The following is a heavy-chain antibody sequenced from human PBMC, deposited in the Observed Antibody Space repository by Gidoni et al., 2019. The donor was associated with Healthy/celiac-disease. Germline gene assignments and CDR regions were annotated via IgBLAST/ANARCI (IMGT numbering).Heavy chain of an antibody. D-gene: IGHD2-15*01. V-gene: IGHV3-49*05. J-gene: IGHJ4*02. CDR3: TRDPQDIVVVVAATRPFDY. CDR1: GFTFGDYA. Sequence: EVQLVESGGGLVKPGRSLRLSCTASGFTFGDYAMSWFRQAPGKGLEWVGFIRSKAYGGTTEYAASVKGRFTISRDDSKSIAYLQMNSLKTEDTAVYYCTRDPQDIVVVVAATRPFDYWGQGTLVTVSS. CDR2: IRSKAYGGTT.